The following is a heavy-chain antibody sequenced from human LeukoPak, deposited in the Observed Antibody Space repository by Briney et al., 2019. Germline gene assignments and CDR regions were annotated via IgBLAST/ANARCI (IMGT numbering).Heavy chain of an antibody. J-gene: IGHJ4*02. CDR1: GFAFSRYS. CDR3: TRLLLESSPPNDF. CDR2: ISPDSNHI. Sequence: GGSLRLSCAASGFAFSRYSMNWVRQAPGKGREWVSSISPDSNHIYYADSVRGRFTMSRDDSQNSLHLRMNSLRADDTAVYYCTRLLLESSPPNDFWGQGTLVAVSS. V-gene: IGHV3-21*01. D-gene: IGHD3-3*01.